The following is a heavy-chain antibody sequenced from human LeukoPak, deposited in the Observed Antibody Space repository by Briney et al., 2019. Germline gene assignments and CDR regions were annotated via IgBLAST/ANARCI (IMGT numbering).Heavy chain of an antibody. D-gene: IGHD2-8*02. CDR3: ARLSWGYSWYYFDY. CDR1: GGSISSGDYY. CDR2: IYYSGGT. Sequence: PSETLSLTCTVSGGSISSGDYYWSWIRQPPGKGLEWIGYIYYSGGTYYNPSLKSRVTISVDTSKNQFSLKLSSVTAADTAVYYCARLSWGYSWYYFDYWGQGTLVTVSS. J-gene: IGHJ4*02. V-gene: IGHV4-30-4*01.